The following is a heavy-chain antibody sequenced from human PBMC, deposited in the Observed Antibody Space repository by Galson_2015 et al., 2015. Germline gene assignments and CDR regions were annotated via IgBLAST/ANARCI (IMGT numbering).Heavy chain of an antibody. CDR3: ARDAGLAVGWFDP. J-gene: IGHJ5*02. V-gene: IGHV4-59*01. CDR2: IYYSGST. Sequence: CTVSGVSISSYYWSWIRQPPGKGLEWIGYIYYSGSTNYNPSLKSRVTISVDTSKNQFSLKLSSVTAADTAVYYCARDAGLAVGWFDPWGQGTLVTVSS. D-gene: IGHD3-10*01. CDR1: GVSISSYY.